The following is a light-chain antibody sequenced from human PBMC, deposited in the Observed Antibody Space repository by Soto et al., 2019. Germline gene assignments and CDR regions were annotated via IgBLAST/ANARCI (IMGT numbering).Light chain of an antibody. J-gene: IGLJ1*01. CDR1: GSDVGGYNY. Sequence: QSALTQPRSVSGSPGQSVTISCTGTGSDVGGYNYVSWYQQDPGKAPKLIIYDVTKRPSGVPDRFSGSKSGNTASLTISGLQAEDEADYYCCSYAGSYTYVFGIGTKVTVL. CDR3: CSYAGSYTYV. CDR2: DVT. V-gene: IGLV2-11*01.